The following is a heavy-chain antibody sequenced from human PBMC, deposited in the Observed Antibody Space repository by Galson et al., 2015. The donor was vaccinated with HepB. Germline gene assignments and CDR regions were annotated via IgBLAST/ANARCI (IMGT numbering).Heavy chain of an antibody. Sequence: SVKVSCKASGYTFTTYGISWVRQARGQGLEWMGWINPYNGNTNYALNLQDRVTITTDTSTSTVYMELRSLTSDDTAVYYCARARYGCSAPDYWGQGTLVIVSS. D-gene: IGHD3-10*01. CDR3: ARARYGCSAPDY. V-gene: IGHV1-18*01. J-gene: IGHJ4*02. CDR1: GYTFTTYG. CDR2: INPYNGNT.